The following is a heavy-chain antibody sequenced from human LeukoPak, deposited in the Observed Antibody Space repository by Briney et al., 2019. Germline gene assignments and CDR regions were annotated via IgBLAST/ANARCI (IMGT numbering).Heavy chain of an antibody. D-gene: IGHD2-2*01. CDR3: ARNESVVVAGRPKYNWFDP. CDR1: GGSISSSSYY. CDR2: IYYSGST. V-gene: IGHV4-39*01. Sequence: SETLSLTCTVSGGSISSSSYYWGWIRQPPGKGLEWIGSIYYSGSTYYNPSLKSRVTISVDTSKDQFSLKLSSVTAADTALYYCARNESVVVAGRPKYNWFDPWGQGTLVTVSS. J-gene: IGHJ5*02.